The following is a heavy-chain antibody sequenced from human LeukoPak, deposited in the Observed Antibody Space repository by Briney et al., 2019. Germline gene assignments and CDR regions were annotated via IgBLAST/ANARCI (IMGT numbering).Heavy chain of an antibody. CDR2: INQDGREK. CDR3: ARKSHANYDY. D-gene: IGHD1-7*01. J-gene: IGHJ4*02. Sequence: PGGSLRLSCAASGFTFSSYWMSWVRQAPGKGLEWVANINQDGREKFYVDSVKGRFTISRDNAKNSLYLQMNSLRAEDTAVYFCARKSHANYDYWGQGTLVTVSS. CDR1: GFTFSSYW. V-gene: IGHV3-7*01.